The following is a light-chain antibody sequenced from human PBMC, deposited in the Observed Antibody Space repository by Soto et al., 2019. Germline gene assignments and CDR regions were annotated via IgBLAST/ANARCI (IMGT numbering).Light chain of an antibody. Sequence: EIVLTQSPATLSLSPGERATLSCRASQSVSSYLAWYQERSGQAPRLLMYDSSNRATGIPARFSGSGSGTDVTLTISSLEPEDFAVYYCQQRSNWPRTFGQGTKVEIK. CDR1: QSVSSY. CDR2: DSS. CDR3: QQRSNWPRT. J-gene: IGKJ1*01. V-gene: IGKV3-11*01.